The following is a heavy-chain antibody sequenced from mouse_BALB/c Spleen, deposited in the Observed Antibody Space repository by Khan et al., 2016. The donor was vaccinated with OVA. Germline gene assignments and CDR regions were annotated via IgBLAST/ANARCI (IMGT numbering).Heavy chain of an antibody. CDR1: GFSLTDYA. CDR3: AKGPPYYGMDY. J-gene: IGHJ4*01. CDR2: IWGGGSK. Sequence: VQLQESGPGLVAPSQSLSITCTVSGFSLTDYAVSWIRQPPGKGLEWLGVIWGGGSKYYNSALKSRLSISKDNSKSQVFLKMNSLQTDDTAMYYCAKGPPYYGMDYWGQGTSVTVSS. V-gene: IGHV2-6-5*01.